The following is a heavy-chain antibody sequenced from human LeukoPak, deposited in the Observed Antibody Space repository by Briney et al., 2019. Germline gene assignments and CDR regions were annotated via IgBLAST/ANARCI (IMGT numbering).Heavy chain of an antibody. CDR1: GFTFSRYA. CDR2: IANDGRDK. Sequence: GTSLRLSCAASGFTFSRYAMHWVRRAPGKGLEWVAVIANDGRDKHSTDSVKGRFTITRDNAKNMVYLQMNSLRVEDTAVYYCAKDQQIVSAKYYFDSWGQGILVTVSS. V-gene: IGHV3-30*18. CDR3: AKDQQIVSAKYYFDS. D-gene: IGHD1/OR15-1a*01. J-gene: IGHJ4*02.